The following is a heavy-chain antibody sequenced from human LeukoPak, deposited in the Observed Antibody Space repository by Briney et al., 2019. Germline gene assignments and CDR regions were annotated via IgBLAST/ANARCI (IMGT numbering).Heavy chain of an antibody. CDR3: ARVFPYYYDSSGPSGFDP. Sequence: SETLSLTCTVSGGSISSSSYYWGWIRQPPGKGLEWIGSIYYSGSTYYNPSLKSRVTISVDTSKNQFSLKLSSVTAADTAVYYCARVFPYYYDSSGPSGFDPWGQGTLVTVSS. CDR2: IYYSGST. J-gene: IGHJ5*02. D-gene: IGHD3-22*01. CDR1: GGSISSSSYY. V-gene: IGHV4-39*07.